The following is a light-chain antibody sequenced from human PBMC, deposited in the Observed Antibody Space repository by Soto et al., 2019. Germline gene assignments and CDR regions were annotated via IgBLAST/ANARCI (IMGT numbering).Light chain of an antibody. J-gene: IGLJ2*01. CDR3: SSYTSSSTLLV. CDR2: DVS. CDR1: SSDVGGYNY. V-gene: IGLV2-14*01. Sequence: QSALTQPASVSGSPGQSITISCTGTSSDVGGYNYVSWYQQHPGKAPKLMIYDVSNRPSGVSNRFSGSKSGNTASLTISGLQPEDEADYYCSSYTSSSTLLVFGGGTKLTV.